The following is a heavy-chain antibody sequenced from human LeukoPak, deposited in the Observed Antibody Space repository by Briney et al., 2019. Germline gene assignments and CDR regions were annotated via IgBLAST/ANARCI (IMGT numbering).Heavy chain of an antibody. CDR2: IYYSGST. CDR1: GGSISSGGYY. J-gene: IGHJ5*02. Sequence: SETLSLTCTVSGGSISSGGYYWSWIRQHPGKGLEWIGYIYYSGSTYYNPSLKSRVTISVDTSKNQFSLKLSSVTAADTAVYYCAKGYCSGGSCYIVGWFDPWGQGPRSPSPQ. V-gene: IGHV4-31*03. CDR3: AKGYCSGGSCYIVGWFDP. D-gene: IGHD2-15*01.